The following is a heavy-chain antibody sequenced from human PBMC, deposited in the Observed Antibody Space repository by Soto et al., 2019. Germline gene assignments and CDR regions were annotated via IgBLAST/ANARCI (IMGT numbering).Heavy chain of an antibody. CDR2: IYHNGSP. CDR3: ARVPDV. Sequence: QLQLQESGSGLVKPSQTLSLTCAVSGGSMSSGGYSWSWIRQPPGKGLEWIGYIYHNGSPYYNPSLRSRVTISVDRAKNRFSLKLSSVTAADPAVYSCARVPDVWGHGTTVTVSS. J-gene: IGHJ6*02. CDR1: GGSMSSGGYS. V-gene: IGHV4-30-2*01.